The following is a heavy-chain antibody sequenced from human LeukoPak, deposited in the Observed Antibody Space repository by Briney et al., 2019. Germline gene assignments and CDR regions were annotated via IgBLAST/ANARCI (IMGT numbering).Heavy chain of an antibody. CDR1: GDSISGYY. D-gene: IGHD4-17*01. CDR2: IYSDGST. Sequence: SETLSLTCTVSGDSISGYYWTWIRQPADKGLEWIGRIYSDGSTSYNPSLKSRITMSLDTSKNQFSLKLNSMTAADTAVYYCARDPRWTDYGDYWFDPWGQGTLVTVSS. CDR3: ARDPRWTDYGDYWFDP. J-gene: IGHJ5*02. V-gene: IGHV4-4*07.